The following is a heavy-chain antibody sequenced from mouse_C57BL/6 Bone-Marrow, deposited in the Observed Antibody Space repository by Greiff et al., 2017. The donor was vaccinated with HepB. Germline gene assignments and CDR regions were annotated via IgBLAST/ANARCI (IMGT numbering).Heavy chain of an antibody. Sequence: EVKLMESGGGLVQPGGSLKLSCAASGIDFSRYWMSWVRRAPGKGLEWIGEINPDSSTINYAPSLKDKFIISRDNAKNTLYLQMSKVRSEDTALYYCARAFITTVVADFDYWGQGTTLTVSS. CDR1: GIDFSRYW. J-gene: IGHJ2*01. CDR3: ARAFITTVVADFDY. CDR2: INPDSSTI. D-gene: IGHD1-1*01. V-gene: IGHV4-1*01.